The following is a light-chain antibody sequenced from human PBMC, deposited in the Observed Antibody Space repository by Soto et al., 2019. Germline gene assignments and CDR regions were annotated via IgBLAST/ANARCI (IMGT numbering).Light chain of an antibody. CDR1: QSIGGN. Sequence: EIVVTQSPAALSVSPGERATLSCRASQSIGGNLAWYQQKPGQAPRLLIYDVSTRATGIPARFSGRGSGTEFTLTISRLQSEDFALYSCQQYNNRPPWTLGQGTKVDSK. CDR3: QQYNNRPPWT. V-gene: IGKV3-15*01. J-gene: IGKJ1*01. CDR2: DVS.